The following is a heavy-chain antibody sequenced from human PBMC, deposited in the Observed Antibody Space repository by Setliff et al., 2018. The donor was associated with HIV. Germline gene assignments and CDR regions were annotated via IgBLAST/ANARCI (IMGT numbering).Heavy chain of an antibody. J-gene: IGHJ4*02. CDR3: ARESPSSSWFYFDF. V-gene: IGHV4-61*01. CDR1: GGSVSSGSYY. CDR2: IYYSGST. D-gene: IGHD6-13*01. Sequence: SETLSLTCTVSGGSVSSGSYYWSWIRQPPGKGLEWIGYIYYSGSTKHNPSLKSRVTISLDTSKNQFSLKLGSVTAADTAVYYCARESPSSSWFYFDFWGQGTLVTVSS.